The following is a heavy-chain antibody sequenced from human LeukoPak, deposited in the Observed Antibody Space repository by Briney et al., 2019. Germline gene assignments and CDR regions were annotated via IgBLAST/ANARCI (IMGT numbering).Heavy chain of an antibody. CDR2: MNPNSGNT. CDR1: GYTFTSYD. Sequence: ASVKVSCKASGYTFTSYDINWVRQATGQGLEWMGWMNPNSGNTGYAQKFQGRVTITRNTSMSTAYMELSSLRSEDTAVYYCARVGVGATHRWDYYYYYMDVWGKGTTVTVSS. J-gene: IGHJ6*03. V-gene: IGHV1-8*03. CDR3: ARVGVGATHRWDYYYYYMDV. D-gene: IGHD1-26*01.